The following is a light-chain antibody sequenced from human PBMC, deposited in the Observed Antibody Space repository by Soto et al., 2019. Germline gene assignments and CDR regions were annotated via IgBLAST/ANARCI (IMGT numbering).Light chain of an antibody. CDR2: GVS. Sequence: EIVLTQAPGTLSLSPGERATLSCRAIRSVSSSYLAWCQQKTGQAPRLLIYGVSSRATGIPDRFSGSGSGTDFSLPISSLQPEDFATYYCQQSYSTPPWTFGQGAKVDIK. CDR3: QQSYSTPPWT. V-gene: IGKV3-20*01. CDR1: RSVSSSY. J-gene: IGKJ1*01.